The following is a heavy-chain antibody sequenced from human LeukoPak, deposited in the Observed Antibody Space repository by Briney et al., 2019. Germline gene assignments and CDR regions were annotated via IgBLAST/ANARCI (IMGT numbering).Heavy chain of an antibody. V-gene: IGHV1-24*01. CDR1: GYTLTELS. Sequence: GGSVKVSCKVSGYTLTELSMHWVRQAPGKGLEWMGGFDPEDGETIYAQKFQGRVTMTKDTSTDTAYMELSSLRSEDTAVYYCATPIISGQQLALGYWGQGTLVTVSS. CDR3: ATPIISGQQLALGY. CDR2: FDPEDGET. D-gene: IGHD6-13*01. J-gene: IGHJ4*02.